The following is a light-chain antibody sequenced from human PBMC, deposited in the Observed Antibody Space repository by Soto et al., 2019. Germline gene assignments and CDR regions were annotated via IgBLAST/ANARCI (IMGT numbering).Light chain of an antibody. CDR3: QQYRSFSPLT. J-gene: IGKJ4*01. V-gene: IGKV1-5*01. CDR2: DAS. Sequence: DIQMTQSPSTLSASVGDRVAINCRASQSISMWVAWYQQKSGKAPKLLIYDASNLENGVPSRFSGSGYGTEFTLTISSLQPDDFATYYCQQYRSFSPLTFGGGTKVDIK. CDR1: QSISMW.